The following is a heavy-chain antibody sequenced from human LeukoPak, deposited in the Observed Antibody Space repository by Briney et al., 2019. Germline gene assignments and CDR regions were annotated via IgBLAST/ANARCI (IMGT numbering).Heavy chain of an antibody. CDR1: GFSFSGYT. CDR2: ISPGSNYK. V-gene: IGHV3-21*01. D-gene: IGHD3-10*01. J-gene: IGHJ6*02. CDR3: ARYGSGSYYNRYYYYYGMDV. Sequence: PGGSLRLSCAASGFSFSGYTSNWVRQAPGKGLEWVSSISPGSNYKHYANSVKGRFTISRDNAKNSLYLQMNSLRDEDTAVYYCARYGSGSYYNRYYYYYGMDVWGQGTTVTVSS.